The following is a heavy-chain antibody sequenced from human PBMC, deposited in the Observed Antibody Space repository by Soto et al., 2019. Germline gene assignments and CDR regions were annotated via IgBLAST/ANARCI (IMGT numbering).Heavy chain of an antibody. CDR3: GRVENMIISFDAFDT. J-gene: IGHJ3*02. CDR2: VNPNSCGT. CDR1: GYTFTGCY. Sequence: ASVKVSCKASGYTFTGCYMHWVRQAPGQGLEGVGWVNPNSCGTHYAQKFQGRVTMTRDTSISTAYMELSRRRSGGTAGYYWGRVENMIISFDAFDTWGQEPMVTVS. V-gene: IGHV1-2*02. D-gene: IGHD3-22*01.